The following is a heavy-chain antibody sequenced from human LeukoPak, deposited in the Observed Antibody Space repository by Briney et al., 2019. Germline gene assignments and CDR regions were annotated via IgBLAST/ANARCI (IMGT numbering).Heavy chain of an antibody. J-gene: IGHJ4*02. Sequence: GGSLRLACAASGFTFDDYAMHWVRQAPGKGLEWVSGICWDSCCIVYTDSVKGRFTISRYNAKNFLYLQMNSLRAEDMALYYCAKADVDTAMDPYYFDYWGQGTLVTVSS. CDR2: ICWDSCCI. D-gene: IGHD5-18*01. CDR3: AKADVDTAMDPYYFDY. V-gene: IGHV3-9*03. CDR1: GFTFDDYA.